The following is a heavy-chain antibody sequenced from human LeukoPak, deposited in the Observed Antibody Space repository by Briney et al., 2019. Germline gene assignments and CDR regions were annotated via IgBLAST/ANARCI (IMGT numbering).Heavy chain of an antibody. Sequence: PPGGSLRLSCAASGFTFSSQAMSWVRQAPGKGLEWVPTISGSGGSTYCADSVKGRFTISRDNSKNTLYLQMNSLRAEDTAVHYCAKDVHPIVGAMSYWGQGTLVTVSS. CDR3: AKDVHPIVGAMSY. CDR2: ISGSGGST. CDR1: GFTFSSQA. J-gene: IGHJ4*02. D-gene: IGHD1-26*01. V-gene: IGHV3-23*01.